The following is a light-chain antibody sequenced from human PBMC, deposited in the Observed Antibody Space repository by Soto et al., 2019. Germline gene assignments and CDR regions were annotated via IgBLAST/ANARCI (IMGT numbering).Light chain of an antibody. CDR2: GAS. CDR1: QSVDNNY. Sequence: EIVLTQSSGTLSLSPGESATLSCRASQSVDNNYVAWYQQKPGQAPTLLIHGASYRAAGIPDRFSGSGSGTDFTLTISRLEPEDFAVFHCQQYGNSPYTFGQGTKLEI. V-gene: IGKV3-20*01. CDR3: QQYGNSPYT. J-gene: IGKJ2*01.